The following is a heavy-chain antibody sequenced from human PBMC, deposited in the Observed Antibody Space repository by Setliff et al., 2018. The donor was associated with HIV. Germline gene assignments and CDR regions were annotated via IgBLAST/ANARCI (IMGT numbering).Heavy chain of an antibody. D-gene: IGHD6-19*01. CDR3: ARDRVAVAGPAYYFDY. CDR1: GGSFSSYY. Sequence: SETLSLTCAVYGGSFSSYYWSWIRQPPGKGLEWIGEINHSGSTNYNPSLKSRVTISVDKSKNQFSLKLSSVTAADTAVYYCARDRVAVAGPAYYFDYWGQGTLVTVS. CDR2: INHSGST. V-gene: IGHV4-34*01. J-gene: IGHJ4*02.